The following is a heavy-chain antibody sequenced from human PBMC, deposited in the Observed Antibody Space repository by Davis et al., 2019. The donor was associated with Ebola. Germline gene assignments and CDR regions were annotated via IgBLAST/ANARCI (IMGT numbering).Heavy chain of an antibody. Sequence: SCKASGYTFTNYYMHWVRQAPGKGLEWVAVIWYDGSNKYYADSVKGRFTISRDNSKNTLYLQMNSLRVEDTAVYYCAGVSRVWYSVDYWGQGTLVTVSS. CDR2: IWYDGSNK. CDR1: GYTFTNYY. J-gene: IGHJ4*02. CDR3: AGVSRVWYSVDY. V-gene: IGHV3-33*01. D-gene: IGHD6-19*01.